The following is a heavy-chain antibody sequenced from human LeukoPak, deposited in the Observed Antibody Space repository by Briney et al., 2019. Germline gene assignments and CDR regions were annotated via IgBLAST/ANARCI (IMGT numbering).Heavy chain of an antibody. J-gene: IGHJ6*02. CDR3: ARSIRIRFWYGMDV. CDR2: ISSSSTTI. CDR1: GFTFSNYG. Sequence: GGSLRLSCAASGFTFSNYGMNWVRQAPGKGLDWVAYISSSSTTIYYADSVKGRFTISRDNARNSLYLQMNSLRAEDTAVYYCARSIRIRFWYGMDVWGQGTTVTVSS. V-gene: IGHV3-48*01. D-gene: IGHD3-3*01.